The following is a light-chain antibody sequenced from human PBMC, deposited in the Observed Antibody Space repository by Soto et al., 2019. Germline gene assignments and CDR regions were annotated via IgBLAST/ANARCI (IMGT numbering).Light chain of an antibody. CDR2: EGS. J-gene: IGLJ1*01. Sequence: QSALTQPASASGSPGQSITLSCTGTSSDVGSYNLVSWYQQHPGKAPKLMIYEGSKRPSGVSNRFSGSKSGNTASLTISGLQAEDEADYYCCSFAGSNTFVFGTGTKVTVL. CDR3: CSFAGSNTFV. CDR1: SSDVGSYNL. V-gene: IGLV2-23*03.